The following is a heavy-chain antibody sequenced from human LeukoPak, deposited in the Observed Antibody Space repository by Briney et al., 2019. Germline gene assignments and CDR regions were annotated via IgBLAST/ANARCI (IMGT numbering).Heavy chain of an antibody. D-gene: IGHD6-19*01. V-gene: IGHV3-13*05. CDR2: IGTAGDP. CDR3: ARGHSSGWYNWFDP. CDR1: GFTFSSYD. Sequence: GGSLRLSCAASGFTFSSYDMHWVRQATGKGLEWVSAIGTAGDPYYPGSVKGRFTISREHAHNSLYHQLNSLRAGDTAVYYCARGHSSGWYNWFDPWGRGTLVSDCS. J-gene: IGHJ5*02.